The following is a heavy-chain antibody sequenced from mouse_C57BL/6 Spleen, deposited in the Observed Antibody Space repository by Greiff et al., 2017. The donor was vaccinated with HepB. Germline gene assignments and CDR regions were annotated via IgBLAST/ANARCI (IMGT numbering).Heavy chain of an antibody. D-gene: IGHD1-1*01. CDR1: GYAFSSYW. J-gene: IGHJ1*03. CDR2: IYPGDGDT. CDR3: AREVLLRYFDV. Sequence: VKLQESGAELVKPGASVKISCKASGYAFSSYWMNWVKQRPGKGLEWIGQIYPGDGDTNYNGKFKGKATLTADKSSSTAYMQLSSLTSEDSAVYFCAREVLLRYFDVWGTGTTVTVSS. V-gene: IGHV1-80*01.